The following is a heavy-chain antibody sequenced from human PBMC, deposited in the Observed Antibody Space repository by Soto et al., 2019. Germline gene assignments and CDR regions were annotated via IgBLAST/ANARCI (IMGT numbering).Heavy chain of an antibody. J-gene: IGHJ6*02. CDR3: VKDRDSNTWPSRDV. D-gene: IGHD3-22*01. CDR1: GYTFTRNG. CDR2: ISPNSGNI. Sequence: QVHLVQSGAEVKKPGASVNVSCKTSGYTFTRNGISWVRQAPGQGLEWMVWISPNSGNIKYAQKLQGRVIMTTDTSTSTAYMELRSLRSDDTAVYYCVKDRDSNTWPSRDVWGPGTTVTVSS. V-gene: IGHV1-18*01.